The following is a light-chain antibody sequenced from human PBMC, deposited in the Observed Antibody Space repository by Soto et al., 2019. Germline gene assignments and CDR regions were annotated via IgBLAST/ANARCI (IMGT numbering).Light chain of an antibody. V-gene: IGKV3-11*01. CDR1: RSLRTN. CDR2: YAS. Sequence: EIVLTQSPANLSLCPGEGASLXCRASRSLRTNVGWYQHTAGQPHRRLIYYASYMAHGSPARCSGRGSETDFTRTISSREHDDFAVYYGQQRNDWPLTFGPGTRLEIK. CDR3: QQRNDWPLT. J-gene: IGKJ5*01.